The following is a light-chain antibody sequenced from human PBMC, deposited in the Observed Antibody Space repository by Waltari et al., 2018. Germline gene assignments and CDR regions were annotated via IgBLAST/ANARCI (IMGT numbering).Light chain of an antibody. CDR2: DAS. J-gene: IGKJ2*01. Sequence: TCQATQDITTSLSWFKQKPGKAPQLLIYDASSLQAGVPSRFSGTGSGTAFSFTITSLQPEDSATYYCQHYHSLPYTFGRGTKLQIK. V-gene: IGKV1-33*01. CDR1: QDITTS. CDR3: QHYHSLPYT.